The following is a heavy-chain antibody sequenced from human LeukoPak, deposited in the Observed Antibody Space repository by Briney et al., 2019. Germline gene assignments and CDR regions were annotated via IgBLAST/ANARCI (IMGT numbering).Heavy chain of an antibody. CDR3: ASSEIEGIRGFDY. D-gene: IGHD3-10*01. CDR1: GFTFDDYA. Sequence: KTGRSLRLSCAASGFTFDDYAMHWVRQAPGKGLEWVSGISWNSGSVGYADSVKGRFTISRDNAKNSLYLQMNSLRVEDTAVYYCASSEIEGIRGFDYWGQGTLVTVSS. V-gene: IGHV3-9*01. J-gene: IGHJ4*02. CDR2: ISWNSGSV.